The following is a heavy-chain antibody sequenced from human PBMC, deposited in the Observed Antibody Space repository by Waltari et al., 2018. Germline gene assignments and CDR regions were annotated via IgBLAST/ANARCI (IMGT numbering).Heavy chain of an antibody. CDR2: INHNGAT. J-gene: IGHJ6*02. Sequence: QAQLKQWGAGLLKPSETLSLTCAVFGDSFTDSYWSWIRQSPGKGREWIGEINHNGATNYNPSLKSRVTISVDTSKKQFSLRVKSVTVADTSVYYCARGYGVEGDKRRYFYYGMDVWGQGTTVTVSS. CDR3: ARGYGVEGDKRRYFYYGMDV. V-gene: IGHV4-34*01. D-gene: IGHD2-21*01. CDR1: GDSFTDSY.